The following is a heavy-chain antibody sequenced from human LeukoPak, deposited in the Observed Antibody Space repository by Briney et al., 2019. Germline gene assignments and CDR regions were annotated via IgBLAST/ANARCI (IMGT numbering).Heavy chain of an antibody. CDR2: IKQDGSEK. D-gene: IGHD2/OR15-2a*01. CDR1: GFIFRSYW. V-gene: IGHV3-7*04. CDR3: AREHTMAGTTFFYCYGMDV. Sequence: GGSLRLSCAASGFIFRSYWMSWVRQAPGKGLEWVANIKQDGSEKNYVDSVKGRFTISRDNAKNSLYLQMNSLRAEDTAVYYCAREHTMAGTTFFYCYGMDVWGQGTTVIVSS. J-gene: IGHJ6*02.